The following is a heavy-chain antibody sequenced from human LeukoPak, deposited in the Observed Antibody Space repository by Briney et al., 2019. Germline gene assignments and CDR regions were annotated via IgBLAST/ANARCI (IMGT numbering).Heavy chain of an antibody. Sequence: SVKVSCKASGGTFSSYAISWVRQAPGQGLEWMGGIIPIFGTANYAQKFQGRVTITADESTSTAYMELSSLRSEDTAVYYCARGPYYYDSSGYYVDPFKPYYFDYWGQGTLVTVSS. CDR3: ARGPYYYDSSGYYVDPFKPYYFDY. CDR1: GGTFSSYA. D-gene: IGHD3-22*01. V-gene: IGHV1-69*01. CDR2: IIPIFGTA. J-gene: IGHJ4*02.